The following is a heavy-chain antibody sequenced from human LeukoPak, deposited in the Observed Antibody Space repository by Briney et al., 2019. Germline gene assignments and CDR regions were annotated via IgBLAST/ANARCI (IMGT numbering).Heavy chain of an antibody. Sequence: GASVKVSCKASGYTFTSYGIGWVRQAPGQGLEWMGWISGYNGNTNYAQKLQGRVTMTTETSTSTAYMELRSLRSGDTAVYYCARDLSGSGRSDYWGQGTLVTVSS. CDR3: ARDLSGSGRSDY. CDR2: ISGYNGNT. D-gene: IGHD3-10*01. V-gene: IGHV1-18*01. CDR1: GYTFTSYG. J-gene: IGHJ4*02.